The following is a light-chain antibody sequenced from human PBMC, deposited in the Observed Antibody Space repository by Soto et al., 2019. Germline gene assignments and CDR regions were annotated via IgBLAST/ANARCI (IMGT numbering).Light chain of an antibody. CDR3: QKYISAPFT. V-gene: IGKV1-27*01. J-gene: IGKJ3*01. Sequence: DIQMTQSPSSLSASVGDRVIITCRASQDITNYLAWYQQKPGKVPKLLIYGASTLQSGVPSRFSGSGSGTDFTLTISSLQPEDVATYYCQKYISAPFTFGPGTSVEIK. CDR1: QDITNY. CDR2: GAS.